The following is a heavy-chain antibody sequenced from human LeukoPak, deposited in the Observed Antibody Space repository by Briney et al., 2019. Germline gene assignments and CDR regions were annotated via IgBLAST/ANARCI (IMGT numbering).Heavy chain of an antibody. CDR2: ISAYNGNT. CDR3: ARDLGGAGYCTNGVCWGDWYFDY. V-gene: IGHV1-18*01. Sequence: ASVKASCKASGYTFTSYGISWVRQAPGQGLEWMGWISAYNGNTNYAQKLQGRVTMTTDTSTSTAYMELRSLRSDDTAVYYCARDLGGAGYCTNGVCWGDWYFDYWGQGTLVTVSS. CDR1: GYTFTSYG. J-gene: IGHJ4*02. D-gene: IGHD2-8*01.